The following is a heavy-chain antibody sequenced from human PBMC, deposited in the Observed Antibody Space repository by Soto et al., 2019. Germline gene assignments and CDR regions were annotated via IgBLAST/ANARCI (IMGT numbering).Heavy chain of an antibody. Sequence: QVQLVQSGAEVKKPGASVKVSCKASGYTFTRYGISWVRQAPGQGLEWMGWISAHNGDTNYAQKLQGRVTVTTDTSMTTXYMELRSLRSDDTAVYYCARDQGERSGYSDFDYWGQGTLVTVSS. CDR1: GYTFTRYG. CDR2: ISAHNGDT. D-gene: IGHD3-22*01. V-gene: IGHV1-18*01. J-gene: IGHJ4*02. CDR3: ARDQGERSGYSDFDY.